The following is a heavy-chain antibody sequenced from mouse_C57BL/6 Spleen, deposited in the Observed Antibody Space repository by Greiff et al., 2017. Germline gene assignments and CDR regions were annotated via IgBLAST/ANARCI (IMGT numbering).Heavy chain of an antibody. CDR1: GYTFTSYW. V-gene: IGHV1-50*01. CDR3: ARRGPSY. Sequence: QVQLQQPGAELVKPGASVKLSCKASGYTFTSYWMQWVKQRPGQGLEWIGEIDPSDSYTNYNQKFKGKATLTVDTSSSTAYMQLSSLTSEDSAVYYCARRGPSYWGQGTTLTVSS. J-gene: IGHJ2*01. CDR2: IDPSDSYT.